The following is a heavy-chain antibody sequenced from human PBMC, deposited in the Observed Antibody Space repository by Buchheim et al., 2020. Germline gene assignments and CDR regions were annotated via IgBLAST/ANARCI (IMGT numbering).Heavy chain of an antibody. CDR1: GGSFSGYY. V-gene: IGHV4-34*01. CDR2: INHSGST. D-gene: IGHD2-2*01. J-gene: IGHJ5*02. Sequence: QVQLQQWGAGLLKPSETLSLTCAVYGGSFSGYYWSWIRQPPGKGLEWIGEINHSGSTNYNPSLKSRVTISVDRSKNQFSLKLSSVTAADTAVYYCARATPAAAVRAFDPWGQGTL. CDR3: ARATPAAAVRAFDP.